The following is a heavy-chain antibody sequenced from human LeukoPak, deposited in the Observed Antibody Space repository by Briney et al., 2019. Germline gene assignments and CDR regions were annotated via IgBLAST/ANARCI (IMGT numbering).Heavy chain of an antibody. CDR3: AKEACGGSCYSDYFDY. CDR2: SSYDRGTK. D-gene: IGHD2-15*01. J-gene: IGHJ4*02. CDR1: GFTFSNYG. Sequence: PGGSLRLSCAASGFTFSNYGMHWVRQAPGKGLEWVAVSSYDRGTKYYADSVKGRFTISRDNSKDTLYLQMISLRAEDTAVYYCAKEACGGSCYSDYFDYWGQGTLVTVSS. V-gene: IGHV3-30*18.